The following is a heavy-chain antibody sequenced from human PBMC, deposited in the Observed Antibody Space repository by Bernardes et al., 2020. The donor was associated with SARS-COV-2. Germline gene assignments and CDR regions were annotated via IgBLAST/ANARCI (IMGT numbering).Heavy chain of an antibody. J-gene: IGHJ4*02. Sequence: LSLTCTVSGGSVSSDSYYWTWIRQTPGKGLEWIGQIYYSGATYYNPSLKSRVAMSLDTSQNQFSLKLTSLTAADTAVYYCATAAAVGATGSLNWGQGTLVTVSS. CDR3: ATAAAVGATGSLN. CDR1: GGSVSSDSYY. D-gene: IGHD1-26*01. CDR2: IYYSGAT. V-gene: IGHV4-61*01.